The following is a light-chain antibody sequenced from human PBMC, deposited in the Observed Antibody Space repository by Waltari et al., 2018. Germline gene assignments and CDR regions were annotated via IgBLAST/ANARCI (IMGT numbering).Light chain of an antibody. V-gene: IGKV4-1*01. Sequence: DIVMTQSPDSLSVSLGERATINCKSSQKVLYSSNNRNYLAWYQVKPGQPPKVLIYWASMRENGVPDRFSGSGSGTDFTLTINSLQAEDMAVYYCQQYYSSPWTFGQGTKVEIK. CDR2: WAS. J-gene: IGKJ1*01. CDR1: QKVLYSSNNRNY. CDR3: QQYYSSPWT.